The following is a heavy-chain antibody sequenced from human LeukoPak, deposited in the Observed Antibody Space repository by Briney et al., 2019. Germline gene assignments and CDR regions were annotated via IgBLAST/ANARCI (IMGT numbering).Heavy chain of an antibody. CDR1: RYTFSDYY. Sequence: GASVKVSCKASRYTFSDYYMHWVRQAPGQGLECMGWINPNSGGTNYAQKFQGRVTMTRDMSISTAYMEVSRLTSDDTAVYYCARATIADSSTYYIDYWGLGTLVTVSS. D-gene: IGHD3-22*01. CDR2: INPNSGGT. J-gene: IGHJ4*02. CDR3: ARATIADSSTYYIDY. V-gene: IGHV1-2*02.